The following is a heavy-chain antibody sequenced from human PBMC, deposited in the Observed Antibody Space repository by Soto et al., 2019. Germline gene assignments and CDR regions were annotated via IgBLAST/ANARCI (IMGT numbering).Heavy chain of an antibody. CDR3: VCFFWGGDQPSYSDF. CDR2: IYYSGST. CDR1: GGSISSGDYY. Sequence: PSETLSLTCTVSGGSISSGDYYWSWIRQPPGKGLEWIGYIYYSGSTYYNPSLKSRVTISVDTSKNQFSLKLSSVTAADTAVYYCVCFFWGGDQPSYSDFWGRGT. V-gene: IGHV4-30-4*01. D-gene: IGHD3-10*01. J-gene: IGHJ2*01.